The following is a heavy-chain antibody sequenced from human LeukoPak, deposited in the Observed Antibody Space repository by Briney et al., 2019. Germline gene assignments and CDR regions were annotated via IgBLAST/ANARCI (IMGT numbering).Heavy chain of an antibody. CDR2: IYHSGST. V-gene: IGHV4-4*02. J-gene: IGHJ3*02. Sequence: PSGTLSLTCAVSGGSISSSNWWSWVRQPPGKGLEWIGEIYHSGSTNYNPSLKSRVTISVDTSKNQFSLKLSSVTAADTAVYYCARDGDYYYDSSSLRAFDIWGQGTMVTVSS. CDR1: GGSISSSNW. CDR3: ARDGDYYYDSSSLRAFDI. D-gene: IGHD3-22*01.